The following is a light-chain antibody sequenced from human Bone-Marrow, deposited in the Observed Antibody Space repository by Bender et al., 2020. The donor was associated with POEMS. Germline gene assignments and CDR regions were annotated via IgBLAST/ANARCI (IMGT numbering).Light chain of an antibody. CDR1: VLVRKY. V-gene: IGLV3-1*01. CDR3: QAWVRSQVV. Sequence: SYELTQPSSVSVSPGQTARITCSGNVLVRKYARWFQQKAGQAPVLLIYKDTERPSGIPERFSGSNSGNTATLTISGTQAMDEAVYFCQAWVRSQVVFGGGTKLTVL. J-gene: IGLJ2*01. CDR2: KDT.